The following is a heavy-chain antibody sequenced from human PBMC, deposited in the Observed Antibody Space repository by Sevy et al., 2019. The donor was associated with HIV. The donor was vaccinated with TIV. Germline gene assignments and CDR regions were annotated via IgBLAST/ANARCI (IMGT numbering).Heavy chain of an antibody. CDR3: ARWRDRSGYYRSAFDI. Sequence: GGSLRLSCAASGFTFSSYSMNWVRQAPGKGLEWVSSISSSSSYIYYADSVKGRFTISRDNAKNSLYLQMNSLRAEDTAVYYCARWRDRSGYYRSAFDIWGQGTMVTVSS. CDR2: ISSSSSYI. CDR1: GFTFSSYS. J-gene: IGHJ3*02. V-gene: IGHV3-21*01. D-gene: IGHD3-3*01.